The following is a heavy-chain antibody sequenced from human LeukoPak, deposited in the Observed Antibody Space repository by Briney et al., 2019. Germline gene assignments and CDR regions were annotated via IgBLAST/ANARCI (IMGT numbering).Heavy chain of an antibody. D-gene: IGHD4-17*01. CDR2: INPNSGGT. Sequence: GASVKVSCKASGYTFTSYGISWVRQAPGQGLEWMGWINPNSGGTNYAQKFQGRVTMTRDTSISTAYMELSRLRSDDTAVYYCARDGVTTVTQYWGQGTLVTVSS. J-gene: IGHJ4*02. V-gene: IGHV1-2*02. CDR3: ARDGVTTVTQY. CDR1: GYTFTSYG.